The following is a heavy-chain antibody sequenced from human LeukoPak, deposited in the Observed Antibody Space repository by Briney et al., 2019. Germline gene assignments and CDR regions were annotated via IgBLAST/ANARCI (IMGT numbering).Heavy chain of an antibody. Sequence: GASVKVSCKASGYTFTSYAMHWVRQAPGQRLEWMGWIDAGNGNTKYSQEFQGRVTITRDTSASTAYMELSRLRSDDTAVCYCARDQHGNWFDPWGQGTLVTVSS. J-gene: IGHJ5*02. CDR3: ARDQHGNWFDP. CDR1: GYTFTSYA. V-gene: IGHV1-3*01. CDR2: IDAGNGNT.